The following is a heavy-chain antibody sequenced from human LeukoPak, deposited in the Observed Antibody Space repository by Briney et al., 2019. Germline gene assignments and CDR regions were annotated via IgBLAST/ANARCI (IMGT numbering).Heavy chain of an antibody. V-gene: IGHV4-34*01. CDR2: INHSGST. D-gene: IGHD6-19*01. CDR3: ASAESIAVAGN. CDR1: GFTFSSYT. J-gene: IGHJ4*02. Sequence: GSLRLSCAASGFTFSSYTMNWVRQPPGKGLEWIGEINHSGSTNYNPSLKSRVTISVDTSKNQFSLKLSSVTAADTAVYYCASAESIAVAGNWGQGTLVTVSS.